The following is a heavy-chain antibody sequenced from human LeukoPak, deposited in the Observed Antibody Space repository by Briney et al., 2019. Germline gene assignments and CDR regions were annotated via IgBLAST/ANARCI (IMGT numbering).Heavy chain of an antibody. V-gene: IGHV3-30*18. D-gene: IGHD2-15*01. CDR1: GFTFSSYG. J-gene: IGHJ4*02. Sequence: PGGSLRLSCAASGFTFSSYGMHWVRQAPGKGLEWVAVISYDGSNKYYADSVKGRFTISRDNSKNTLYLQMNSLRAEDTAVHYCAKASVVAATPDYWGQGTLVTVSS. CDR3: AKASVVAATPDY. CDR2: ISYDGSNK.